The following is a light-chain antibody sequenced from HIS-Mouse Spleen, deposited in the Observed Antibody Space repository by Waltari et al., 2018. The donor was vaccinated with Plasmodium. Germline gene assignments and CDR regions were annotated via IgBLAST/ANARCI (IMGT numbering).Light chain of an antibody. J-gene: IGKJ3*01. CDR3: QQYNNWSFT. V-gene: IGKV3-15*01. CDR1: QSVSSN. CDR2: GAS. Sequence: EIVMTQSPATLSVSPGARAPLSCRASQSVSSNLAWYQQKPDQAPRLLIYGASTRATGIPARFSGSGSGTEFTLTISSLQSEDFAVYYCQQYNNWSFTFGPGTKVDIK.